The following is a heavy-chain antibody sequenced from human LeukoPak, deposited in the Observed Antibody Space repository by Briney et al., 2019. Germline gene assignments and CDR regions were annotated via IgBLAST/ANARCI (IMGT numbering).Heavy chain of an antibody. Sequence: HTGGSLRLSCTASGFTLSNFAMHWVRQSPDKGLQYVSAISTNGSRTFYADSVKGRFIIPRDNSKNTLYLQMGSLRGEDTAVYYCARDSFYTGYDRGFGYWGQGTLVTVSS. CDR1: GFTLSNFA. CDR2: ISTNGSRT. CDR3: ARDSFYTGYDRGFGY. D-gene: IGHD5-12*01. V-gene: IGHV3-64*02. J-gene: IGHJ4*02.